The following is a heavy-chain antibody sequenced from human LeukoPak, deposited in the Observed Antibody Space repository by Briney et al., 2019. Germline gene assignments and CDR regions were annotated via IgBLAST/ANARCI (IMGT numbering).Heavy chain of an antibody. Sequence: GGSLRLSCAASGFTFNTYTMNWVRQALGKGLEWVSYISGSSGIIDYADSVRGRFTISRDNAKNSLYLQMNSLRAEDTAVYYCARDGLRGNNWFDPWGQGTLVTVSS. CDR1: GFTFNTYT. D-gene: IGHD5-24*01. CDR2: ISGSSGII. V-gene: IGHV3-48*01. CDR3: ARDGLRGNNWFDP. J-gene: IGHJ5*02.